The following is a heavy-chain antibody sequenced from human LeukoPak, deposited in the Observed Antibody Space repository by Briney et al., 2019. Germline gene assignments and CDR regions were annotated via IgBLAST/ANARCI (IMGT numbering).Heavy chain of an antibody. J-gene: IGHJ4*02. V-gene: IGHV3-23*01. CDR1: RLSPNKYA. D-gene: IGHD5-12*01. CDR2: IIGSSGST. CDR3: AKGAYDYIEIAYFDY. Sequence: PGRCLSPSCVPSRLSPNKYAMDWVRPAPGEGLGWVSLIIGSSGSTFHADSVKGRFTISRDKSKNTLYLQMNSLRADDTAVYYCAKGAYDYIEIAYFDYWGQGSLVTVSS.